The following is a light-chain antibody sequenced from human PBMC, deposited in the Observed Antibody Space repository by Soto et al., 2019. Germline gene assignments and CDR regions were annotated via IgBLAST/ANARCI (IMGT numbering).Light chain of an antibody. CDR2: AAS. V-gene: IGKV1-39*01. CDR3: QQSYRTPL. CDR1: QSISSY. Sequence: DIQVTQSPSALSASLGDRVTITRRASQSISSYLNWYQQKPGKAPKLLIYAASNLQSGVPSRFSGSGSGTDFTLSISSLQPEDFATYYCQQSYRTPLFGPGTKVDI. J-gene: IGKJ3*01.